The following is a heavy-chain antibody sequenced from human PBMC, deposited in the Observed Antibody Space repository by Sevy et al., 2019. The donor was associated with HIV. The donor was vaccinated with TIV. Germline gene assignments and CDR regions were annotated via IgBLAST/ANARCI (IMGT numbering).Heavy chain of an antibody. CDR1: GGSINSNNW. Sequence: SETLSLTCAVSGGSINSNNWWSWVRQPPGKGLEWIGEIYHSGSINYNPSLKSRVTISVDKSKKQFSLKVNSVTAAATAVYYCARRLCFGELGGGYFDYWGQGTLVTVSS. D-gene: IGHD3-10*01. CDR3: ARRLCFGELGGGYFDY. V-gene: IGHV4-4*02. CDR2: IYHSGSI. J-gene: IGHJ4*02.